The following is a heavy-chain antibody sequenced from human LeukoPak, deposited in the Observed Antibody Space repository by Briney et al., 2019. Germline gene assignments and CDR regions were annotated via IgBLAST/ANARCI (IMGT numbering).Heavy chain of an antibody. CDR3: AKDQLNRFCSGGSCSVTHDH. CDR2: ISISGTTI. V-gene: IGHV3-48*03. Sequence: GGSLRLSCAASGFTFSDYEMNWVRQAPGKGPEWLSHISISGTTIHYADSVKGRFTISRDNSKNTLYLQMNSLRAEDTAIYYCAKDQLNRFCSGGSCSVTHDHWGQGTLVTVAS. J-gene: IGHJ4*02. D-gene: IGHD2-15*01. CDR1: GFTFSDYE.